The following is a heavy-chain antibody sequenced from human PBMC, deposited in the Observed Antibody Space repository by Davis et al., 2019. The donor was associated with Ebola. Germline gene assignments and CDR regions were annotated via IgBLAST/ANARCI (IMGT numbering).Heavy chain of an antibody. D-gene: IGHD1-1*01. J-gene: IGHJ4*02. Sequence: GGSLRLSCAASGFTVSSNYMSWVRQAPGKGLEWVSVIYSGGSTYYADSVKVRFTISTDNSKNTLYLQMTSLRAEDTAVYYCARERANWNLPFDYWGQGTLVTVSS. CDR2: IYSGGST. V-gene: IGHV3-66*01. CDR3: ARERANWNLPFDY. CDR1: GFTVSSNY.